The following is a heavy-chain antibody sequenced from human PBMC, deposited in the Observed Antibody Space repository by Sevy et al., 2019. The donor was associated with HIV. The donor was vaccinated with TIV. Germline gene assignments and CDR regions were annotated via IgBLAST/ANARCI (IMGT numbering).Heavy chain of an antibody. CDR3: ARVREIYWYFDL. D-gene: IGHD3-10*01. J-gene: IGHJ2*01. Sequence: GGSLRLSCAASGFTVSSNYMSWVRQAPGKGLEWVSVIYSGGSTYYADSVKGRFTISRDNSKNTLYLQMNRLRAEDTAVYYCARVREIYWYFDLWGRGTLVTVSS. CDR2: IYSGGST. V-gene: IGHV3-53*01. CDR1: GFTVSSNY.